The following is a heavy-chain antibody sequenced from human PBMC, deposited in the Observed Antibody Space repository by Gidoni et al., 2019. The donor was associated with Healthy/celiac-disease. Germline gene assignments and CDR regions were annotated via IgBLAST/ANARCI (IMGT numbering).Heavy chain of an antibody. J-gene: IGHJ3*02. CDR2: IYYSGST. CDR1: GGSISSSSYY. CDR3: ARPQPFMYYDFWSGPRGDDAFDI. Sequence: QLQLQESGPGLVKPSETLSLTCTVSGGSISSSSYYWGWIRQPPGKGLEWIGSIYYSGSTYYNPSLKSRVTISVDTSKNQFSLKLSSVTAADTAVYYCARPQPFMYYDFWSGPRGDDAFDIWGQGTMVTVSS. V-gene: IGHV4-39*01. D-gene: IGHD3-3*01.